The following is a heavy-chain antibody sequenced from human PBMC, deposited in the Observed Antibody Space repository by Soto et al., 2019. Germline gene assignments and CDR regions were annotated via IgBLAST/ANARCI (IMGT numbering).Heavy chain of an antibody. CDR3: TSVMRFEGVLDY. V-gene: IGHV3-15*07. CDR2: IKSEIDGGTT. CDR1: GFTFTKAW. D-gene: IGHD3-10*01. J-gene: IGHJ4*02. Sequence: EVQLVESGGGLVKPGGSLRLSCAASGFTFTKAWMNWVRQAPGKGLESVGRIKSEIDGGTTEYAAPVKGRFSISRDDSKNTLYLQMNSLRTEDTAVFFCTSVMRFEGVLDYLSQGTPVTVSP.